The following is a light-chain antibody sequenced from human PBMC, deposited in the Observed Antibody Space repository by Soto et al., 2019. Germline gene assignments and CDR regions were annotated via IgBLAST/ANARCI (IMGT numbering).Light chain of an antibody. Sequence: VLTQFPGTLSLSPGEGATLSCRASLTVISTYLAWYPQKPGQAPMLLIYGASSRATCIPARFSGSGSGTDFTLSVSRLEPEDFAVYYGQQCGDSLTFGGGTKVDIK. CDR1: LTVISTY. V-gene: IGKV3-20*01. CDR2: GAS. J-gene: IGKJ4*01. CDR3: QQCGDSLT.